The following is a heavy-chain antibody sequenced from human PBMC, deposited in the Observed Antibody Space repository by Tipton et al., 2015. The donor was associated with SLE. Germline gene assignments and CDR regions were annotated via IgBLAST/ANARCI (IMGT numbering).Heavy chain of an antibody. CDR2: MNPNSGNT. D-gene: IGHD4-17*01. Sequence: QSGPEVKKPGASVKVSCKASGYTFTSYDINWVRQATGHGLEWMGWMNPNSGNTGYAQKFQGRVTMTRNTSISTAYMELSSLRSEDTAVYYCARVGYYGDHDGAFVLWGRGTLVTVSS. J-gene: IGHJ2*01. CDR3: ARVGYYGDHDGAFVL. CDR1: GYTFTSYD. V-gene: IGHV1-8*01.